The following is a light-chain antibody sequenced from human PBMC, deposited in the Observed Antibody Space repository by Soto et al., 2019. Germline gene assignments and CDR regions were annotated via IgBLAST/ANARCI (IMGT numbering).Light chain of an antibody. V-gene: IGLV4-60*02. CDR2: LEGSGSY. J-gene: IGLJ3*02. CDR1: SGHSSYI. Sequence: QPVLTQSSSASASLGSSVKLTCTLSSGHSSYIIAWHQQQPGTAHRYLMKLEGSGSYNKGSGVPDRFSGSSSGADRYLTLSNRQFEDEAYYYCATLDSNTHVFGGGTKLTVL. CDR3: ATLDSNTHV.